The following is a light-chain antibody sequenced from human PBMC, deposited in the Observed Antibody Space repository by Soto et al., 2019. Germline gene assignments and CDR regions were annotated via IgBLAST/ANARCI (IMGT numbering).Light chain of an antibody. Sequence: VVMTQSPLSLPVTLGQPASISCRSSQSLVYSDGNTYLAWYQQRPGQAPRLLIYDTSKRATGIPARFSGSGSGTDFTLTISSLEPEDFAVYYCQQRTHWIWTFGQGTKVDIK. CDR3: QQRTHWIWT. CDR2: DTS. CDR1: QSLVYSDGNTY. J-gene: IGKJ1*01. V-gene: IGKV2-30*01.